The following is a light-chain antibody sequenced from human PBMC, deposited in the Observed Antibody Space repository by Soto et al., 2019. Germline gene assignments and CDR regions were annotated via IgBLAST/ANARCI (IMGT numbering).Light chain of an antibody. CDR2: EVS. CDR3: ASLTTTNLV. CDR1: NSDIGAYNL. Sequence: QSVLTQPASVSGSPGQSVTISCTGTNSDIGAYNLVSWYQHHPDKAPKLMISEVSNRPSGVSDRFSGSKSGNTASLTISGLQSEDEADYYCASLTTTNLVFGTGTKGTVL. V-gene: IGLV2-14*01. J-gene: IGLJ1*01.